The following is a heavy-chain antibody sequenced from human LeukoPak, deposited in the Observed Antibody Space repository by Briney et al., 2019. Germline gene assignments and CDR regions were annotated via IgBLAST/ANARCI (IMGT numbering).Heavy chain of an antibody. J-gene: IGHJ6*02. V-gene: IGHV3-21*01. CDR2: ISFGGGHI. Sequence: AGTLRLSCVASRFTFSSYSMTWVRRAPGTGLEWVSPISFGGGHIFYTDSVKGRFTIFRDDSKTSLYLEMNSLRAEDTAVYFCARIVLTPPYGMDVWGQGTTVTVSS. D-gene: IGHD2/OR15-2a*01. CDR3: ARIVLTPPYGMDV. CDR1: RFTFSSYS.